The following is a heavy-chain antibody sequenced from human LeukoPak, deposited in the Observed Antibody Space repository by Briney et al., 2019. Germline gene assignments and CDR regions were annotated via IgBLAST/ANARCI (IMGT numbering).Heavy chain of an antibody. CDR2: IIPIFGTA. CDR3: ARAVNDYVWGSYRGYYFDY. D-gene: IGHD3-16*02. Sequence: ASVKVSCKASGGTFSSYAISWVRQAPGQGLEWMGGIIPIFGTANYAQKFQGRVTITADESTSTAYMELGSLRSEDTAVYYCARAVNDYVWGSYRGYYFDYWGQGTLVTVSS. V-gene: IGHV1-69*13. J-gene: IGHJ4*02. CDR1: GGTFSSYA.